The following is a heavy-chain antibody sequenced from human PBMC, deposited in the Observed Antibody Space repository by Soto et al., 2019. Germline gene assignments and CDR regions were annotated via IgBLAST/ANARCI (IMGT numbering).Heavy chain of an antibody. D-gene: IGHD5-12*01. Sequence: SETLSLTCTVSGDSINNYYWSWMRLPAGKGLEWIGRIYSNGNTYYNPSLKSRVSMSMDTSKNQFSLILKTVTAADTAVYYCARGGAVATTANFDHWGQGTLVTVSS. J-gene: IGHJ4*02. V-gene: IGHV4-4*07. CDR3: ARGGAVATTANFDH. CDR2: IYSNGNT. CDR1: GDSINNYY.